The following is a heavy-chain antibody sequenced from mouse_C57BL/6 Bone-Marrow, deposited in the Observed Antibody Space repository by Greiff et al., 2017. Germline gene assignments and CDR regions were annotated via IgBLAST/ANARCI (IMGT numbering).Heavy chain of an antibody. J-gene: IGHJ3*01. CDR1: GYTFTDYE. V-gene: IGHV1-15*01. D-gene: IGHD1-1*01. CDR3: TPYYYGSSYTY. Sequence: VQLQQSGAELVRPGASVTLSCKASGYTFTDYEMHWVKQTPVHGLEWIGAIDPETGGTAYNQKFKGKAILTADKSSSTAYMELRSLTSEDSAVYYCTPYYYGSSYTYWGQGTLVTVSA. CDR2: IDPETGGT.